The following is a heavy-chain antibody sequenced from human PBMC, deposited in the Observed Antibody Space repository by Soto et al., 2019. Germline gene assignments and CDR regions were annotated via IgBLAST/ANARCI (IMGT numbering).Heavy chain of an antibody. D-gene: IGHD2-21*02. J-gene: IGHJ4*02. CDR3: ARRPVIGDQH. CDR2: MYHSGST. V-gene: IGHV4-30-2*01. CDR1: CGSISSGGYS. Sequence: SETLCLTCAVSCGSISSGGYSWIWIRQPPVKGLEWIGYMYHSGSTYYNPSLKSRVTISIDRSKNQFSLKLSSVTAADTSVYCCARRPVIGDQHWGQGTLFSVGS.